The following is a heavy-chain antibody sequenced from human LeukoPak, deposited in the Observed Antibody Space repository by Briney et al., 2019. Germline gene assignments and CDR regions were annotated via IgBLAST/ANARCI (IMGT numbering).Heavy chain of an antibody. CDR1: GFTFSSYG. CDR2: IWYDGSNK. D-gene: IGHD4-17*01. CDR3: ARDRYGDQDDAFDI. Sequence: GGSLRLSCAASGFTFSSYGMHWVRHAPGKGLEWVAVIWYDGSNKYYADSVKGRFTISRDNSKNTLYLQMNSLRAEDTAVYYCARDRYGDQDDAFDIWGQGTMVTVSS. V-gene: IGHV3-33*01. J-gene: IGHJ3*02.